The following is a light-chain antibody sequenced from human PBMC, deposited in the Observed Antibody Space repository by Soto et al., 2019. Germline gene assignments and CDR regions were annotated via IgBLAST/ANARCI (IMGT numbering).Light chain of an antibody. CDR1: QSISIW. CDR2: KAS. V-gene: IGKV1-5*03. Sequence: DIQMTQSPSTLSASVGDRVTITCRASQSISIWLAWYQQKPGKAPNLLIYKASSLQSAVPSRFSGSGSGTESTLTISSLQPDDFATYVCQHFNSYSLAFGQGTKVELK. CDR3: QHFNSYSLA. J-gene: IGKJ1*01.